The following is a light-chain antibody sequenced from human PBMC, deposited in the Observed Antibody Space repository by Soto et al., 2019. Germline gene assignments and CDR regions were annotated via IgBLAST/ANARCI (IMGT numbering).Light chain of an antibody. CDR1: QSVLSSSNNKNY. Sequence: DIVMTQSPDSLAVSLGERATINCKSSQSVLSSSNNKNYLAWFQQKPGQPPKLLIYWASTRESGVPDRFSGSGSGTDFTLTISSLQAEDVAVYYCQQYYSTLPTFGQGTKVEV. CDR3: QQYYSTLPT. V-gene: IGKV4-1*01. J-gene: IGKJ1*01. CDR2: WAS.